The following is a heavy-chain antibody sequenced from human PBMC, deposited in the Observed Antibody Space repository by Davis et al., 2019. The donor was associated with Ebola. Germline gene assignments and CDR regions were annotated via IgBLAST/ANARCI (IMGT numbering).Heavy chain of an antibody. D-gene: IGHD4-23*01. J-gene: IGHJ4*02. Sequence: GESLKISCAASGFTFSTYAMSWVRQAPGKGLEWVSGISAGGTSTYYADSVKGRFTISRDDAKKSLYLQMDSLRAEDTAVYYCAQQLGDYGGNALRYWGQGTLVTVSS. V-gene: IGHV3-23*01. CDR1: GFTFSTYA. CDR2: ISAGGTST. CDR3: AQQLGDYGGNALRY.